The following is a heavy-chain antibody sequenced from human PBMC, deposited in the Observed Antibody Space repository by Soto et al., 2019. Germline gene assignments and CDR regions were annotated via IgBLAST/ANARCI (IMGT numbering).Heavy chain of an antibody. CDR1: GFTFSSYA. J-gene: IGHJ4*02. D-gene: IGHD3-22*01. Sequence: GGSLRLSCAASGFTFSSYAMSWVRQAPGKGLEWVSAISGSGGSTYYADSVKGRFTISRDNTKNTLYLQMTSLRAEDTAVYYCAKGQGYYDSSGYYYNYFDYWGQGTLVTVSS. CDR2: ISGSGGST. CDR3: AKGQGYYDSSGYYYNYFDY. V-gene: IGHV3-23*01.